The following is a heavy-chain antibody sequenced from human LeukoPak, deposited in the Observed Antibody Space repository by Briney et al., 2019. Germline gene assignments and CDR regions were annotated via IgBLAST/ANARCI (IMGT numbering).Heavy chain of an antibody. CDR1: GFTFSNAW. CDR3: TTDPLVATTIDY. D-gene: IGHD5-12*01. J-gene: IGHJ4*02. V-gene: IGHV3-15*01. CDR2: IKSKTDGGTT. Sequence: GGSLRLSCAASGFTFSNAWMSWVRQAPGKGLEWVGRIKSKTDGGTTDYAAPVKGRFTISRDDSKNTLYLQMNSLKTEDTAVYYCTTDPLVATTIDYWGQGTLVTVSS.